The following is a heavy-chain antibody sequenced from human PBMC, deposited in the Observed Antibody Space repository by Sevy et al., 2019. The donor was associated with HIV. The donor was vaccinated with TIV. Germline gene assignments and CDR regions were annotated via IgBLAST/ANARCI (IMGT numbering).Heavy chain of an antibody. D-gene: IGHD5-18*01. J-gene: IGHJ3*02. CDR3: ARANSYGFGAFDI. V-gene: IGHV4-30-4*01. CDR2: IYYSGST. CDR1: GGSISSGDYY. Sequence: SETLYLTCTVSGGSISSGDYYWSWIRQPPGKGLEWIGYIYYSGSTYYNPSLKSRVTISVGTSKNQFSLKLSSVTAADTAVYYCARANSYGFGAFDIWGQGTMVTVSS.